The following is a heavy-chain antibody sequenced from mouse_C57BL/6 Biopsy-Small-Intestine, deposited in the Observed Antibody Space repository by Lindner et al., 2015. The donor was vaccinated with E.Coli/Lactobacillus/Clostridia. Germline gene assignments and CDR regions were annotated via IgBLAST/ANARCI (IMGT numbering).Heavy chain of an antibody. CDR1: GRMFSNYA. Sequence: SVKVSCKSAGRMFSNYAVNWVRQAPGQGLEWMGASIPILGTTNYAQKFQGRVTITADESTGTASLELRSLRSEDTAVYFCARGAYNYNSGSYYTAYYGLDVWGQGTSVSVTS. J-gene: IGHJ1*01. CDR3: ARGAYNYNSGSYYTAYYGLDV. D-gene: IGHD1-1*01. CDR2: SIPILGTT. V-gene: IGHV1-81*01.